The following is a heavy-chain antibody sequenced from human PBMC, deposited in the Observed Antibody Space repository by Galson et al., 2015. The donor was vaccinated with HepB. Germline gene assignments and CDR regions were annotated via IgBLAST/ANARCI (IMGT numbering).Heavy chain of an antibody. J-gene: IGHJ3*02. Sequence: SLRLSCAASGFTVSNSGMHWVRQAPGKGLEWVAVIWSNGKNKYYADSVKGRFTLSRDNSKDTLSLEMNSLRVEDTAMYYCVRETGPFNGFDIWGQGTVVTVSS. CDR3: VRETGPFNGFDI. D-gene: IGHD3-9*01. V-gene: IGHV3-33*01. CDR1: GFTVSNSG. CDR2: IWSNGKNK.